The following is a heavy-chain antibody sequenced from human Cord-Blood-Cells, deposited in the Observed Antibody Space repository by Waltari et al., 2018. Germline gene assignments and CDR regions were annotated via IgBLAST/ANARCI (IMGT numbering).Heavy chain of an antibody. D-gene: IGHD2-21*02. J-gene: IGHJ4*02. CDR1: GGSFSGYY. Sequence: QVQLQQWGAGLLKPSETLSLTCAVYGGSFSGYYWSWTRQPPGKGLEWIGEINHSGSTNYNPSLKSRVTISVDTSKNQFSLKLSSVTAADTAVYYCARRGVVVTAIDDYWGQGTLVTVSS. CDR3: ARRGVVVTAIDDY. V-gene: IGHV4-34*01. CDR2: INHSGST.